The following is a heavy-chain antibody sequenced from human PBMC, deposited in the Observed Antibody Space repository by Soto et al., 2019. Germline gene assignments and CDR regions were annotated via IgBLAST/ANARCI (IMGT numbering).Heavy chain of an antibody. CDR1: GFTFADYA. V-gene: IGHV3-49*05. Sequence: EVQLVESGGDLVKPGRSLRLSCVGSGFTFADYAVTWFRQAPGKGLEWVGFITSKAYGGTAEYAASVKGRFTISRDDSKSIAYLQTNSLKTEDTAVYYCTRVASDGSGPPFDYGCQGTLVTVSS. J-gene: IGHJ4*02. D-gene: IGHD2-21*01. CDR2: ITSKAYGGTA. CDR3: TRVASDGSGPPFDY.